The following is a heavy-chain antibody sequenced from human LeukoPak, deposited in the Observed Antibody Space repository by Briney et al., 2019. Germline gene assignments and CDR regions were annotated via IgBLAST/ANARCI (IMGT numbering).Heavy chain of an antibody. D-gene: IGHD6-13*01. CDR1: GFTFSDYY. CDR2: ISSSGSTI. CDR3: ARVIAAAGDHDASDI. Sequence: GGSLRLSCAASGFTFSDYYMSWTRQAPGKGLEWVSYISSSGSTIYYADSVKGRFTISRDNAKNSLYLQMNSLRAEDTAVYYCARVIAAAGDHDASDIWGQGTMVTVSS. V-gene: IGHV3-11*01. J-gene: IGHJ3*02.